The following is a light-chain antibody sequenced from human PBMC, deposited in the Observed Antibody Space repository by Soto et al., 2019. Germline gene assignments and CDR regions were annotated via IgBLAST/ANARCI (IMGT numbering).Light chain of an antibody. CDR1: SNDVGGYNY. V-gene: IGLV2-14*01. Sequence: QSGLTQPASGSGTPGQSITISCTGSSNDVGGYNYVSWYQQHPGQAPKLIIYEVSDRPSGVSPRFSGSKSGNTASLTISGLQVEDEADYFCTSYTNTIPYVFGSGTKVTVL. CDR3: TSYTNTIPYV. CDR2: EVS. J-gene: IGLJ1*01.